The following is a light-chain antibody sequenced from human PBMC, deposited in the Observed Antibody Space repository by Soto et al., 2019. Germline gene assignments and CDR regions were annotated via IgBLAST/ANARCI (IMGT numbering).Light chain of an antibody. Sequence: DIQMTQSPSSLSAPVGDRVTITCRASQSISTYLNWYQQKPGKAPNLLIFAASTLQSGVPSRFSGSGSGTDFTLTIRSLQPEDFATYYCQQSYTAPLTFGGGTKVDNK. CDR3: QQSYTAPLT. J-gene: IGKJ4*01. V-gene: IGKV1-39*01. CDR1: QSISTY. CDR2: AAS.